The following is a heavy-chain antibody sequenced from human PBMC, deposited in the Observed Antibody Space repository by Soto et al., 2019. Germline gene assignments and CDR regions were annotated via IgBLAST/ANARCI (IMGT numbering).Heavy chain of an antibody. CDR3: AREGDSSRWYNYYGMDV. CDR2: IYYSGST. D-gene: IGHD6-13*01. V-gene: IGHV4-59*01. Sequence: QVQLQESGPGLVKPSETLSLTCTVSGGSISSYYWSWIRQPPGKGLEWIGYIYYSGSTNYNPSLKSRVTISVDTSKNQFSLKLSSVTAADTAVYYCAREGDSSRWYNYYGMDVWGQGTTVTVSS. J-gene: IGHJ6*02. CDR1: GGSISSYY.